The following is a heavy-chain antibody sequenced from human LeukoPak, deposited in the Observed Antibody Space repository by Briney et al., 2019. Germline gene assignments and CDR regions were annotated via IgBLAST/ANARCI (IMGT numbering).Heavy chain of an antibody. CDR1: GFNFKNAW. J-gene: IGHJ4*02. CDR2: IKSKAHGGTT. Sequence: GGSLRLSCAASGFNFKNAWMSWVRQAPGKGLEWVGRIKSKAHGGTTDYAAPVKDRFTISRDDSKNTLYLQMNSLKTEDTAVYYCTTILFDYGDYFVYWGQGTLVTVSS. CDR3: TTILFDYGDYFVY. V-gene: IGHV3-15*01. D-gene: IGHD4-17*01.